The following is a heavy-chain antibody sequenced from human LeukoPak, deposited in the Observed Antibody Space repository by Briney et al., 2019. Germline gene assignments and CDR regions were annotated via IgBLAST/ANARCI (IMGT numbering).Heavy chain of an antibody. CDR1: GGSFSGYY. J-gene: IGHJ4*02. V-gene: IGHV4-34*01. Sequence: SETLSLTCAVYGGSFSGYYWSWIRQVPGKGPEWIGEIDHSGRTNANSSLRSRVTMSVDMSKNQFSLRLNSVTAADTAVYYCARKSILTSGRKPYDYWDQGALVTASS. CDR2: IDHSGRT. D-gene: IGHD2-15*01. CDR3: ARKSILTSGRKPYDY.